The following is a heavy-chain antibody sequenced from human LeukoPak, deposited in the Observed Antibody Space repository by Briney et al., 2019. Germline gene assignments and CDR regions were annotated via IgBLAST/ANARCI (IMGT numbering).Heavy chain of an antibody. Sequence: GGSLRLSCAASGFTFSSHAMSWVRQAPEKGLEWVSSITNDNGDTFYADSVKGRFTISRDDSKNTLYLQMNSPRAEDTAVYYCAREGISRKMDLDYWGQGTLVTVSS. D-gene: IGHD2/OR15-2a*01. CDR2: ITNDNGDT. V-gene: IGHV3-23*01. CDR1: GFTFSSHA. J-gene: IGHJ4*02. CDR3: AREGISRKMDLDY.